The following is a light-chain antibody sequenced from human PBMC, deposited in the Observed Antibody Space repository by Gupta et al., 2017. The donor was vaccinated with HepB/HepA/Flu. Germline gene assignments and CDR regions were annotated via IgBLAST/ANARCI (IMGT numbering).Light chain of an antibody. CDR1: SSNIGAGYD. CDR2: GNS. Sequence: QSVLTQPPSVSGAPGQRVTIPCTGRSSNIGAGYDVHWYQQLPGTAPQLLIYGNSNPASGVPYRVSCSKSGASASLALPWLQAEDVADYYCQSYDSSLSGSVFGGGTKLTVL. V-gene: IGLV1-40*01. CDR3: QSYDSSLSGSV. J-gene: IGLJ2*01.